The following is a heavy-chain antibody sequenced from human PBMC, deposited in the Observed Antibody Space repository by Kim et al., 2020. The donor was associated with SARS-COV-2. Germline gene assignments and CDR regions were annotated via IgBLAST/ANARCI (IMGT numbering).Heavy chain of an antibody. Sequence: GSTDNNPSLTSGVTTSVDTAKNQFALKLTSVTAADTAVLYCARILADSTPCWGEGTLVTVSS. V-gene: IGHV4-39*06. CDR2: GST. J-gene: IGHJ4*02. CDR3: ARILADSTPC. D-gene: IGHD2-21*01.